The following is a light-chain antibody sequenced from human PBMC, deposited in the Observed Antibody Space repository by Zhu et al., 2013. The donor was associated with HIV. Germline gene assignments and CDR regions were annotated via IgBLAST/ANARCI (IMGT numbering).Light chain of an antibody. CDR2: AAS. J-gene: IGKJ1*01. Sequence: DIQLTQSPSFLSASVGDRVTITCRASQGISSYLAWYQQKPGKAPKLLIYAASTLQSGVPSRFSGSGSGTDFTLSISSLQPEDFATYYCQQSYSTPRTFGQGT. CDR3: QQSYSTPRT. CDR1: QGISSY. V-gene: IGKV1-39*01.